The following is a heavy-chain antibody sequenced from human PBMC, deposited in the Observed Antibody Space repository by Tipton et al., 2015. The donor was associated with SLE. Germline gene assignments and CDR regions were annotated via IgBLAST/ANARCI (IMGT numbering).Heavy chain of an antibody. CDR2: VYFSGST. CDR1: GGSISSYY. D-gene: IGHD3-3*01. J-gene: IGHJ3*02. Sequence: TLSLTCTVSGGSISSYYWSWIRQPPGKGLEWIGYVYFSGSTNYNPSLKSRVTMSVDTSKNQFSLKLSSVTAADTAVYYCARDTISDAFDIWGQGTMVTVSS. V-gene: IGHV4-59*12. CDR3: ARDTISDAFDI.